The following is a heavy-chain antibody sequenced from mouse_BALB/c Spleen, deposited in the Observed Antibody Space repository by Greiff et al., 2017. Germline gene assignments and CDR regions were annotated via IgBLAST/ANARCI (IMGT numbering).Heavy chain of an antibody. Sequence: DVKLVESGPSLVKPSQTLSLTCSVTGDSITSGYWNWIRKFPGNKLEYMGYISYSGSTYYNPSLKSRISITRDTSKNQYYLQLKSVTIEDTATYYCARVDGNYGGFAYWGQGTLVTVSA. J-gene: IGHJ3*01. V-gene: IGHV3-8*02. D-gene: IGHD2-1*01. CDR1: GDSITSGY. CDR3: ARVDGNYGGFAY. CDR2: ISYSGST.